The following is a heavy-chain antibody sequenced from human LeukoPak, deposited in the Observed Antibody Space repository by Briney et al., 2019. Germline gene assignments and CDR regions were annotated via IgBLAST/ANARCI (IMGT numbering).Heavy chain of an antibody. CDR1: GYTFTSYD. V-gene: IGHV1-8*03. J-gene: IGHJ4*02. CDR3: ARDPGGYSSSFDY. D-gene: IGHD6-13*01. CDR2: MNPNSGNT. Sequence: ASVKVSCKASGYTFTSYDINWVRQATGQGLEWIGWMNPNSGNTGYAQKLQGRVTITRNTSISTAYMELSSLRSEDTAVYYCARDPGGYSSSFDYWGQGTLVTVSS.